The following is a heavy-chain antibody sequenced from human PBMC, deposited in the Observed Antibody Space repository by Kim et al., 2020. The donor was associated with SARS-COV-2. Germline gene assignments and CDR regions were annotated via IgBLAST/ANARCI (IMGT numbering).Heavy chain of an antibody. V-gene: IGHV3-53*01. CDR3: TRALGISSHY. Sequence: GGSLRLSCAASGFTVSTNYINWVRQAPGKGPEWVSAISSAGSAYYADSVKGRFTISRDSSKNTVDLQMNSLRAEDTAVYHCTRALGISSHYWGQGTLVT. D-gene: IGHD1-20*01. CDR1: GFTVSTNY. CDR2: ISSAGSA. J-gene: IGHJ4*02.